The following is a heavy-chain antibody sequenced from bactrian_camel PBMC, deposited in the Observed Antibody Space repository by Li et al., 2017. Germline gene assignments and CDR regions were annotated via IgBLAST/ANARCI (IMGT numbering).Heavy chain of an antibody. D-gene: IGHD7*01. CDR1: GYSVSKGY. CDR2: IDTTGSP. CDR3: AADFYNLQLARSYNY. Sequence: HVQLVESGGGSVQAGGSLTLSCEASGYSVSKGYMAWFRQAPGKEREGVAAIDTTGSPTYTYSVKDRFTISKDNVKNTLYLQMNSLELEDTAMYYCAADFYNLQLARSYNYWGQGTQVTVSS. V-gene: IGHV3S53*01. J-gene: IGHJ4*01.